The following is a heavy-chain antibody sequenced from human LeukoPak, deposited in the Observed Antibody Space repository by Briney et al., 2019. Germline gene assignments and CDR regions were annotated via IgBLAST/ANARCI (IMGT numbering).Heavy chain of an antibody. V-gene: IGHV3-30*02. J-gene: IGHJ4*02. Sequence: GGSLRLSCAASGFTFSSYGMHWVRQAPGKGLEWVTFIRYDGSNKYYAEPVKGRFTISRDNSKNTLYLQMNSLRGEDTAVYYCAKAQYYYDTSGVYYFDYWGQGTLVTVSS. CDR2: IRYDGSNK. D-gene: IGHD3-22*01. CDR1: GFTFSSYG. CDR3: AKAQYYYDTSGVYYFDY.